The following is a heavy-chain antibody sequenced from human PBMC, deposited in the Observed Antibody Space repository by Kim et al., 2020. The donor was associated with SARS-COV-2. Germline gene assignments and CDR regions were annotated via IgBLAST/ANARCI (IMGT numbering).Heavy chain of an antibody. CDR3: ANMNWHDANSF. CDR2: ISAGGTLT. J-gene: IGHJ4*02. CDR1: GFTFNKFD. D-gene: IGHD1-1*01. Sequence: GGSLRLSCAASGFTFNKFDINWVRQAPGKGLEWVSGISAGGTLTFYADSVTGRFTISGDNSRNTMYLQMDRLRAEDTALYYCANMNWHDANSFWGQGT. V-gene: IGHV3-23*01.